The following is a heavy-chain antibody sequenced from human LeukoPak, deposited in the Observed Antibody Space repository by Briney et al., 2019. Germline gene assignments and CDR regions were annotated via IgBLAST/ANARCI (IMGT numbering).Heavy chain of an antibody. V-gene: IGHV5-51*01. CDR2: IYPGESDT. J-gene: IGHJ4*02. D-gene: IGHD1-26*01. CDR1: GYNFNNYW. Sequence: GESLKISCKGSGYNFNNYWIGWVRQMPGKGLEWMGIIYPGESDTRYSPTFQGQVTISADKPISTAYLQWSSLKASDSAMYYCARHQIVGATRSPFDYWGQGTLVTVSS. CDR3: ARHQIVGATRSPFDY.